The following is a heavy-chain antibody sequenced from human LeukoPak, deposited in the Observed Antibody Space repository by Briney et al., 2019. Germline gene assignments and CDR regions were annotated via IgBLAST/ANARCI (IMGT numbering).Heavy chain of an antibody. CDR2: IHYDGSNK. CDR1: GFTFSSYG. V-gene: IGHV3-30*02. D-gene: IGHD2-2*01. J-gene: IGHJ6*03. Sequence: GGSLRLSCAAPGFTFSSYGMSWVRQAPGKGLEWVAFIHYDGSNKYYADSVKGRFTISRDISKNTLYLQMNSLRAEDTAVYYCAKRESVVIAAASPDQNYYYYYMDVWGKGTTVTISS. CDR3: AKRESVVIAAASPDQNYYYYYMDV.